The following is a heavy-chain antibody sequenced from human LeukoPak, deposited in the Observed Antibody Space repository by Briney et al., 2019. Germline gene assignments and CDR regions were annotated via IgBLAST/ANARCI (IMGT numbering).Heavy chain of an antibody. D-gene: IGHD2-8*01. J-gene: IGHJ4*02. V-gene: IGHV3-53*01. CDR3: TRLGYCSPGVCYFDY. CDR2: IYSGGGT. CDR1: GFTVSSTY. Sequence: PGGSLRLSCAASGFTVSSTYMTWVRQAPGKGLEWVSDIYSGGGTYYADSVKGRFTVSRDNSKNTLYLQMNSLRAEDTAMYYCTRLGYCSPGVCYFDYWGQGTLVTVSS.